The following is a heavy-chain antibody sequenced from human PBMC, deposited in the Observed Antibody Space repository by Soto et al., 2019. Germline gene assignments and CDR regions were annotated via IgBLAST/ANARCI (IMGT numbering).Heavy chain of an antibody. D-gene: IGHD6-25*01. Sequence: QVQLVESGGGVVQPGRSLRLSCAASGFTFSDCGMHCVRQAPGKGLEWVAGVTYEENEIHYADSVRGRFTISRDNSKNMVYLQMDSLRGEDTAVYYCVKEQSSGYWRTADYWGQGTLITVSS. J-gene: IGHJ4*02. CDR1: GFTFSDCG. V-gene: IGHV3-30*18. CDR3: VKEQSSGYWRTADY. CDR2: VTYEENEI.